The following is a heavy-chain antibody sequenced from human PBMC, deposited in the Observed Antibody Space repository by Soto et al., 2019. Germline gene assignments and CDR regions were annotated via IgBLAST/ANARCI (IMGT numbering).Heavy chain of an antibody. CDR3: ARVTPYCSGGSCYRYYFDY. V-gene: IGHV4-31*03. Sequence: SETLSLTCTVSGGSISSGDYYWSWIRQHPEKGLERIGYISYSGSTYYNPSLKSRVTISLDTSKNQFSLKLSSVTAADTAVYYCARVTPYCSGGSCYRYYFDYWGQGTLVTV. D-gene: IGHD2-15*01. J-gene: IGHJ4*02. CDR2: ISYSGST. CDR1: GGSISSGDYY.